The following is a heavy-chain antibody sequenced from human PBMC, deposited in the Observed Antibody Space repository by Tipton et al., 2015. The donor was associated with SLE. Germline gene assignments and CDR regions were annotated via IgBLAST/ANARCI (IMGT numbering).Heavy chain of an antibody. J-gene: IGHJ4*02. Sequence: TLSLTCAVSGGSISSSNWWSWVRQPPGKGLEWIGEIYHSGSTNYNPSLKSRVTISVDTSKNQFSLRLTSVTAADTAVYYCARRRAAVPFDYWGQGTLVTVS. D-gene: IGHD6-13*01. CDR2: IYHSGST. V-gene: IGHV4-4*02. CDR3: ARRRAAVPFDY. CDR1: GGSISSSNW.